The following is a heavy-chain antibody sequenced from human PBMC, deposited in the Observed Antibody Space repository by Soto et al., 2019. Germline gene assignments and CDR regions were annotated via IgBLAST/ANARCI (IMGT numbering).Heavy chain of an antibody. CDR1: GEGLNGSY. CDR2: INPNSGGT. CDR3: ARGGILRDYDYHYGMDV. J-gene: IGHJ6*02. Sequence: GASAEVCWKACGEGLNGSYMPWVRQSPGQGLEWMGWINPNSGGTNYAQKFQGWVTMTRDTSISTAYMELSRLRSDDTAVYYCARGGILRDYDYHYGMDVWGQGTRVTVSS. V-gene: IGHV1-2*04.